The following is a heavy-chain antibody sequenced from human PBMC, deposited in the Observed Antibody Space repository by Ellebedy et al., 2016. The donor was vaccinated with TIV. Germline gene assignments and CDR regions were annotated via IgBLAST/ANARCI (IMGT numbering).Heavy chain of an antibody. CDR1: GFTFSSYG. V-gene: IGHV3-33*01. CDR2: MWYDGSNK. D-gene: IGHD2-2*01. J-gene: IGHJ5*02. CDR3: ARGGRGGILVVPGAMDGP. Sequence: GGSLRLSCAASGFTFSSYGMHWVRQAPGKGLEWVAYMWYDGSNKNYADSVKGRFTISRDNSKNTLFLQMNSLRAEDTAVYYCARGGRGGILVVPGAMDGPWGQGTLVTVSS.